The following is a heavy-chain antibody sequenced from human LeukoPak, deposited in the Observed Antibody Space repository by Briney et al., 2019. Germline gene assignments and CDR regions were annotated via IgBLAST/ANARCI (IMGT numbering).Heavy chain of an antibody. CDR1: GFIFSSYW. CDR3: ARLGSAEAGSRYLDY. J-gene: IGHJ4*02. V-gene: IGHV4-39*01. Sequence: GSLRLSCAASGFIFSSYWMAWVRQPPGKGLEWIGSIYYSGSTYYNLSLKSRVTISIDTSKSQFSLKLTSVIAEDTAVYYCARLGSAEAGSRYLDYWGQGTLVTVSS. D-gene: IGHD6-13*01. CDR2: IYYSGST.